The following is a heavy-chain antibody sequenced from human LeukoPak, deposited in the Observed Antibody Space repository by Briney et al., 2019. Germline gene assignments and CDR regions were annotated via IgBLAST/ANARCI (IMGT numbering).Heavy chain of an antibody. V-gene: IGHV3-23*01. CDR2: ISGSGGST. Sequence: GGSLRLSCAASGFTFSSYAMSWVRQAPGKGLEWVSAISGSGGSTYYADSVKGRFTISRDNSKNTLYLQMNSLRAEDTAVYYCAKDTQWLVSNSHFDYWGQGTLVTVSS. CDR3: AKDTQWLVSNSHFDY. J-gene: IGHJ4*02. D-gene: IGHD6-19*01. CDR1: GFTFSSYA.